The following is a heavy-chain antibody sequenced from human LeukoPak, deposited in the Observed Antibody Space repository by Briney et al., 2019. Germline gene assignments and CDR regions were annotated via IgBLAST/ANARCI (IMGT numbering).Heavy chain of an antibody. CDR1: GFTFDDYA. D-gene: IGHD3-10*01. V-gene: IGHV3-9*01. J-gene: IGHJ5*02. Sequence: PGRSLRLSCAASGFTFDDYAMHWVRQAPGKGLEWVSGISWNSGSIGYADSVKGRFTISRDNAKNSLYLQMNSLRAEDTALYYCAKSRFGELLSHFGPWGQGTLVTVSS. CDR2: ISWNSGSI. CDR3: AKSRFGELLSHFGP.